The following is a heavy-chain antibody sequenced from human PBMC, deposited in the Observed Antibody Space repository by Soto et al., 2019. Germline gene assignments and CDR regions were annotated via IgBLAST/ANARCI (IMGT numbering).Heavy chain of an antibody. V-gene: IGHV3-33*01. CDR1: GFTFSNYG. Sequence: QVQLVESGGGVVQPGRSLRLSCTASGFTFSNYGMHWVRQAPGKGLEWVAVIWYDGSNKYYADSVKGRFTISRDNSKNPLYLQMNSLRAEDTALDYCARCLCSASCHTGFDPLGQGTLVTVSS. CDR2: IWYDGSNK. CDR3: ARCLCSASCHTGFDP. D-gene: IGHD2-2*01. J-gene: IGHJ5*02.